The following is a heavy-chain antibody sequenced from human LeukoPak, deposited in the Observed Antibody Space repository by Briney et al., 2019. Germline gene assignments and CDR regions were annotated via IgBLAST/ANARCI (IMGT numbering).Heavy chain of an antibody. D-gene: IGHD3-3*01. Sequence: GGSLRLSCAASGFTFSGYYMSWIRLAPGKGLEWVSYISSSGSTIYYADSVRGRFTISRDNAKNSVDLQMNSLRAEDTAVYYCARDFWSGYCDYWGQGTLVTVSS. CDR3: ARDFWSGYCDY. CDR2: ISSSGSTI. J-gene: IGHJ4*02. CDR1: GFTFSGYY. V-gene: IGHV3-11*01.